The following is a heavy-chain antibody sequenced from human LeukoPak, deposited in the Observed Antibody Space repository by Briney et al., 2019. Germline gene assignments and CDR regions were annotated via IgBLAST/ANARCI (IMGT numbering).Heavy chain of an antibody. CDR1: GFSFSNYG. J-gene: IGHJ3*02. CDR3: ARRLKAAAGDAFDI. V-gene: IGHV3-21*01. D-gene: IGHD6-13*01. Sequence: GGSLRLSCAASGFSFSNYGMNWVRQAPGKGLEWVSSISSGSSYIYYADSLKGRFTISRDNAKNSLYLQMNSLRVEDTAVYYCARRLKAAAGDAFDIWGQGAMVTVSS. CDR2: ISSGSSYI.